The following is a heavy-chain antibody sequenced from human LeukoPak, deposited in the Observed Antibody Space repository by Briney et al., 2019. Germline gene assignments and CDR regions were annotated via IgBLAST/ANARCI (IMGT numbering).Heavy chain of an antibody. CDR1: GYTFTSYG. Sequence: EASVKVSCKASGYTFTSYGISWVRQAPGQGLEWMGWISAYNGNTNYAQKLQGRVTMTTDTSTSTAYMELRSLRSDDTAMYYCAIRRRITGKAFDIWGQGTMVTVSS. V-gene: IGHV1-18*01. D-gene: IGHD3-16*01. CDR2: ISAYNGNT. CDR3: AIRRRITGKAFDI. J-gene: IGHJ3*02.